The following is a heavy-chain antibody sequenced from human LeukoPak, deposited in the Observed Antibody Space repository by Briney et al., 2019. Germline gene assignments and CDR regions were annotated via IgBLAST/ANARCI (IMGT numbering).Heavy chain of an antibody. CDR1: GFIFSTYE. Sequence: GGSLRLSCAASGFIFSTYEMNWVRQAPGKGLEWVSYISSSDKTIYYADSVKGRFTISRDNANNSLYLQMNSLRAEDTAIYYCTRLLSQLLSDYWGQGTLVTVSS. CDR2: ISSSDKTI. V-gene: IGHV3-48*03. J-gene: IGHJ4*02. D-gene: IGHD2-2*01. CDR3: TRLLSQLLSDY.